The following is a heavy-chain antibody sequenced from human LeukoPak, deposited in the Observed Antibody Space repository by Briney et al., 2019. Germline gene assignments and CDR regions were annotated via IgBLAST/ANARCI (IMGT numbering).Heavy chain of an antibody. CDR1: SGSNIVSY. D-gene: IGHD6-6*01. Sequence: SETLSLTCTVSSGSNIVSYWSWIRQPAGKGLEWIGRIYASGRSSYSPAPKSRVTMSVDTSTNQISLNLRSVTAADTAVYYCARGEGTSSPTGFDYWGQGTLVTVSS. CDR2: IYASGRS. J-gene: IGHJ4*02. CDR3: ARGEGTSSPTGFDY. V-gene: IGHV4-4*07.